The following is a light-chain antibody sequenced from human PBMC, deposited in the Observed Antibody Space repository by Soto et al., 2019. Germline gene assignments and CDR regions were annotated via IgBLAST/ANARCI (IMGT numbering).Light chain of an antibody. CDR1: QSLVYSDGNTY. CDR3: MQGTHWPPIT. V-gene: IGKV2-30*01. Sequence: DVVMTQSPLSLPVTLGQPASISCRSSQSLVYSDGNTYLNWFQQRPGQSPRRLIYKVSNRDSGVQDRFGGIGSGTDFTLKISRVEAEDVGVYYCMQGTHWPPITFGQGTRLEIK. J-gene: IGKJ5*01. CDR2: KVS.